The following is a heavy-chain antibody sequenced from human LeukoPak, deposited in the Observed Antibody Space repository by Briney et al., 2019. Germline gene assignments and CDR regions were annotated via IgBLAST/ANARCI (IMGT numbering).Heavy chain of an antibody. V-gene: IGHV4-30-2*01. D-gene: IGHD3-3*01. CDR2: IYHSGST. J-gene: IGHJ4*02. Sequence: SETLSLTCAVSGGSISSGGYSWSWIRQPPGKGLEWIGYIYHSGSTYYNPSLKSRVTISVDRSKNQFSLKLSSVTAAGTAVYYCAGKSNFGTRTFDYWGQGTLVTVSS. CDR3: AGKSNFGTRTFDY. CDR1: GGSISSGGYS.